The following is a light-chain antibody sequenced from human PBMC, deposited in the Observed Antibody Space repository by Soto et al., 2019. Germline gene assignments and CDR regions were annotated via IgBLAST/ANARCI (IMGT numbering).Light chain of an antibody. V-gene: IGLV2-14*03. CDR1: SSDVGAYDY. Sequence: QSVLTQPAYVSGSPGQSITISCNRTSSDVGAYDYVSWYQQHPDKAPKLMIYEVSYRPSGVSNRFSGSKSVNTATLTISGLQAEDEADYYCSSYTTSSTRVFGTGTKVTVL. J-gene: IGLJ1*01. CDR2: EVS. CDR3: SSYTTSSTRV.